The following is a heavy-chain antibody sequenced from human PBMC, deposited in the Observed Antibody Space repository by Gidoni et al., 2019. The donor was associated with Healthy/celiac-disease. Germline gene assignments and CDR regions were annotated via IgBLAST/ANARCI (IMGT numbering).Heavy chain of an antibody. Sequence: GTELEWVSGISWNSGIIDYADSVKGRFTISRDNAKNSLYLQMNSLRAEDTALYYCAKIGGYRNGYAPTYWYFGLWGRGTLVTVSS. V-gene: IGHV3-9*01. D-gene: IGHD5-18*01. CDR2: ISWNSGII. CDR3: AKIGGYRNGYAPTYWYFGL. J-gene: IGHJ2*01.